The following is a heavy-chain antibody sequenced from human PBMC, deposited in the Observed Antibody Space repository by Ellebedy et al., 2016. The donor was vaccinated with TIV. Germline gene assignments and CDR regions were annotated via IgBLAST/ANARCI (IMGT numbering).Heavy chain of an antibody. CDR2: IKPDGSEM. CDR3: TRGGATFDY. J-gene: IGHJ4*02. V-gene: IGHV3-7*03. D-gene: IGHD2-21*01. Sequence: GGSLRLSCAASGLTFITFSMSWVRQAPGKGLEWVATIKPDGSEMYYVDSVKGRFAISRDNARNSLYLQMNSLRAEDTAVYYCTRGGATFDYWGQGTLVTVSS. CDR1: GLTFITFS.